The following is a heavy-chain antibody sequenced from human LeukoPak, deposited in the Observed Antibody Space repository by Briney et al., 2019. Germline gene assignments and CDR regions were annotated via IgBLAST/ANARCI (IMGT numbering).Heavy chain of an antibody. CDR1: GGSISSGGYY. CDR3: ARDRVLISSGWFDY. J-gene: IGHJ4*02. CDR2: IYYSGST. Sequence: PSETLSLTCTVSGGSISSGGYYWSWIRQHPGKGLEWIGYIYYSGSTYYNPSLKSRVTTSVDTSKNQFSLKLSSVTAADTAVYYCARDRVLISSGWFDYWGQGTLVTVSS. D-gene: IGHD6-19*01. V-gene: IGHV4-31*03.